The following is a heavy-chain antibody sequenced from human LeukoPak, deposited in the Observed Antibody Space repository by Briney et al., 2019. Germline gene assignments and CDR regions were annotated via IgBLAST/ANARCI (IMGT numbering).Heavy chain of an antibody. CDR2: IYYSGST. J-gene: IGHJ4*02. D-gene: IGHD5-24*01. CDR3: ARGRDGYNFDY. Sequence: SRTLSLTCTVSGGSISSGGYYWSWIRQHPGKGLEWIGYIYYSGSTYYNPSLKSRVTISVDTSKNQFSLKLSSVTAADTAVYYCARGRDGYNFDYWGQGTLVTVSS. CDR1: GGSISSGGYY. V-gene: IGHV4-31*03.